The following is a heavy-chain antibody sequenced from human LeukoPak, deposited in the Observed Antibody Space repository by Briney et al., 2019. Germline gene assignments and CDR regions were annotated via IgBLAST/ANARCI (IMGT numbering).Heavy chain of an antibody. CDR2: ISYDGSNK. J-gene: IGHJ4*02. V-gene: IGHV3-30*18. Sequence: GGSLRLSCAASGLTFSSYGMHRVRQAPGKGLEWVAVISYDGSNKYYADSVKGRFTISRDNSKNTLYLQMNSLRAEDTAVYYCAKDLDSGYDLYTFDYWGQGTLVTVSS. D-gene: IGHD5-12*01. CDR3: AKDLDSGYDLYTFDY. CDR1: GLTFSSYG.